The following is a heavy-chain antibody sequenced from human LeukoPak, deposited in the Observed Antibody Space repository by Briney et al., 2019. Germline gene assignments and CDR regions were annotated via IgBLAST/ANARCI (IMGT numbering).Heavy chain of an antibody. J-gene: IGHJ4*02. D-gene: IGHD6-13*01. CDR2: INPNIVGR. Sequence: ASVKVSCKASGYTFTGYYMHWVRHAPGQGLEWMGWINPNIVGRNYAQKFQGRVSMTRETSISTAYMELSRLRSDDTAVYYCARGVGSSSWYIGYVDYWDRGTLVTVSS. CDR3: ARGVGSSSWYIGYVDY. V-gene: IGHV1-2*02. CDR1: GYTFTGYY.